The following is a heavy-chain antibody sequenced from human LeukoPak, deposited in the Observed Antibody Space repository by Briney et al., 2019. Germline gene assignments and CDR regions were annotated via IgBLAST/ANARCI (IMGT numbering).Heavy chain of an antibody. D-gene: IGHD2-15*01. CDR2: VSRSGDST. CDR1: GFTFSSYT. CDR3: AKWGYCSGGSCYPYFDY. J-gene: IGHJ4*02. V-gene: IGHV3-23*01. Sequence: GGSLRVSCAASGFTFSSYTMNWVRQAPGKGLEWVSGVSRSGDSTYYADSVKGRFTISRDNSKNTLYLQMNSLRAEDTAVYYCAKWGYCSGGSCYPYFDYWGQGTLVTVSS.